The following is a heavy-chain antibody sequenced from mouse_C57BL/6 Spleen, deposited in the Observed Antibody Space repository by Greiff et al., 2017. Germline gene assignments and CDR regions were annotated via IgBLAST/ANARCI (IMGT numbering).Heavy chain of an antibody. CDR1: GFTFSAYG. CDR3: ARELLLYYFDY. J-gene: IGHJ2*01. D-gene: IGHD2-12*01. V-gene: IGHV5-17*01. CDR2: ISSGSSTI. Sequence: EVQGVESGGGLVKPGGSLKLSCAASGFTFSAYGMHWVRQAPEKGLEWVAYISSGSSTIYYADTVKGRFTISRDNAKNTLFLQMTSLRSEDTAMYYCARELLLYYFDYWGQGTTLTVSS.